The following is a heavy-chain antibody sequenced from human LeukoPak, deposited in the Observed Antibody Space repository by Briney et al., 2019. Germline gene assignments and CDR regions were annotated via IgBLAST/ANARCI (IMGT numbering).Heavy chain of an antibody. CDR3: AGDSSYGYSYYFDY. D-gene: IGHD5-18*01. CDR1: GYTFTGYY. V-gene: IGHV1-2*02. Sequence: ASVKVSCKASGYTFTGYYMHWVRQAPGQGLEWMGWINPNSGGTNYAQKFQGRVTMTRDTSISTAYMELSRLRSDDTAVYYCAGDSSYGYSYYFDYWGQGTLVTVSS. J-gene: IGHJ4*02. CDR2: INPNSGGT.